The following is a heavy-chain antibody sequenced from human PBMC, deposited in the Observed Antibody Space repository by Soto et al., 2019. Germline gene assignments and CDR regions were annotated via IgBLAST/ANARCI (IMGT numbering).Heavy chain of an antibody. V-gene: IGHV4-59*08. CDR2: IYYSGST. CDR3: ARYDSSGYRVFDI. J-gene: IGHJ3*02. Sequence: NTSETLSLTCTVSGGSMNSYYWGWIRQPPGKGLQWIGYIYYSGSTNYNPSLKSRVTISVDTSKKQFSLKLSSVTAADTAVYYCARYDSSGYRVFDIWGQGTMVTVSS. CDR1: GGSMNSYY. D-gene: IGHD3-22*01.